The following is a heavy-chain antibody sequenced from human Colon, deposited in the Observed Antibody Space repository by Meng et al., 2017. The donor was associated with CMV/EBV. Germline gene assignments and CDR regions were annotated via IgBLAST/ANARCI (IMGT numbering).Heavy chain of an antibody. CDR1: GDSVSTNSGA. V-gene: IGHV6-1*01. D-gene: IGHD2-15*01. CDR2: TYYRSKWYN. J-gene: IGHJ4*02. CDR3: AKSLPHFDY. Sequence: VQLQQSGPGLGKPSETLSLTCALSGDSVSTNSGAWNWLRQSPSRGLEWLGRTYYRSKWYNDYAVSVKSRITINPDTSKNQFSLQLTSVTPEDTAVYYCAKSLPHFDYWGQGTLVTVSS.